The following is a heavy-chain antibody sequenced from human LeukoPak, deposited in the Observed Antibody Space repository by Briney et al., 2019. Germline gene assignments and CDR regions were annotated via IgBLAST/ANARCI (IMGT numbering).Heavy chain of an antibody. CDR1: GGSFSGYY. D-gene: IGHD3-22*01. V-gene: IGHV4-34*01. CDR2: INHSGST. CDR3: ARGPYGPTGSDSSGYYYIDY. Sequence: SETLSLTCAVYGGSFSGYYWSWIRQPPGKGLEWIGEINHSGSTNYNPSLKSRVTISVDTSKNQFSLKLSSVTAADTAVYYCARGPYGPTGSDSSGYYYIDYWGQGTLVTVSS. J-gene: IGHJ4*02.